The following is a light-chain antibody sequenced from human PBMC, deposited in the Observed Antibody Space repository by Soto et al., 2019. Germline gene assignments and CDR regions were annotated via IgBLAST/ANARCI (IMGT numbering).Light chain of an antibody. Sequence: AIRMTQSPSSLSASTLDRVPITCLASQGISSYLAWYQQKPGKAPKLLIYAASTLQSGVPSRFSGSGSGTDFTLTISCLQSEDFATYYCQQYYSYPPITFGQGTRLEIK. CDR3: QQYYSYPPIT. J-gene: IGKJ5*01. CDR1: QGISSY. CDR2: AAS. V-gene: IGKV1-8*01.